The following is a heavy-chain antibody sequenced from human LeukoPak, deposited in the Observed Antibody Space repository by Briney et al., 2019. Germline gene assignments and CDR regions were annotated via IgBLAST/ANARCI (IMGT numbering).Heavy chain of an antibody. Sequence: PGGSLRLSCSTSGFTFGDYAMSWVRQAPGKGLEWVGFIQAKAYGGATKYAASVNGRFSISRDDSRSIANLPMNDLKTEDTAVYYCTRAPHPRCSSSGCYLDYWGQGTLVTVSS. D-gene: IGHD2-2*01. CDR2: IQAKAYGGAT. J-gene: IGHJ4*02. CDR3: TRAPHPRCSSSGCYLDY. CDR1: GFTFGDYA. V-gene: IGHV3-49*04.